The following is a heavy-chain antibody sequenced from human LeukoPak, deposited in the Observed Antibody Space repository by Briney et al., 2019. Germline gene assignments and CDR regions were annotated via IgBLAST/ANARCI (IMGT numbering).Heavy chain of an antibody. D-gene: IGHD4-23*01. CDR2: IYHSGST. CDR3: ASWVVRPSVNY. Sequence: SETLSLTCTVSGYSISSGYYWGWIRQPPGKGLEWIGEIYHSGSTNYNPSLKSRVTISVDKSKNQFSLKLSSVTAADTAVYYCASWVVRPSVNYWGQGTLVTVSS. J-gene: IGHJ4*02. CDR1: GYSISSGYY. V-gene: IGHV4-38-2*02.